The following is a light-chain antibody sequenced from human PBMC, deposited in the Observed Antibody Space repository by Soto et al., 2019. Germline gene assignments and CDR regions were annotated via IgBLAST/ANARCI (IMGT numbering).Light chain of an antibody. CDR2: GNN. CDR3: QSYDSSLSGSV. J-gene: IGLJ1*01. CDR1: SSNFGAGYA. Sequence: QRVTISCSGSSSNFGAGYAVQWYQQLPGTAPKLLIYGNNNRPSGVPDRFSGSKSGTSASLAIPGLQAEDEADYYCQSYDSSLSGSVLGTGTKVTVL. V-gene: IGLV1-40*01.